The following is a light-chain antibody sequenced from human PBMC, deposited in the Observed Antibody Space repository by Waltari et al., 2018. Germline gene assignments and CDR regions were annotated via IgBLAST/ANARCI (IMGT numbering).Light chain of an antibody. J-gene: IGLJ3*02. CDR3: SSYTVNTTLV. Sequence: QSALTQPASVSGSPGQSITFSCTGTSIDIGTYNYVSWYQSHPGKAPKLMIYDVSKRPSGVSNRFSGYKSGNAASLTISGLQAEDEAYYYCSSYTVNTTLVFGGGTKLTVL. V-gene: IGLV2-14*03. CDR1: SIDIGTYNY. CDR2: DVS.